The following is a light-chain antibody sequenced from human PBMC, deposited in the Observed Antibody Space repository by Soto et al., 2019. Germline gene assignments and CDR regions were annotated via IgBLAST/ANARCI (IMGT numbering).Light chain of an antibody. CDR3: QHYGHALWA. CDR2: GAS. V-gene: IGKV3-20*01. Sequence: EIVLTQSPATLSLSPGERATLSCRASQSVINYLAWYQQKPGQSPRLLMSGASRRATGVPDRFSGSGSGTDFTLTISRLEPEDFAVYYCQHYGHALWAFGQGTKVDIK. J-gene: IGKJ1*01. CDR1: QSVINY.